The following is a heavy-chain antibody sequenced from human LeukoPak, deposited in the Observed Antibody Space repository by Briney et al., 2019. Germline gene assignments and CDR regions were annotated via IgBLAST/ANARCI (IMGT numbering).Heavy chain of an antibody. D-gene: IGHD3-16*01. CDR2: IYTSGST. CDR3: ARVGETGAYYYYGMDV. V-gene: IGHV4-4*07. CDR1: GGSISSYY. J-gene: IGHJ6*02. Sequence: PSETLSLTCTVSGGSISSYYWSWILQPAGKGLELIGRIYTSGSTNYNPSLESRVTMSVDTSKNQFSLKLSSVTAADTAVYYCARVGETGAYYYYGMDVWGQGTTVTVSS.